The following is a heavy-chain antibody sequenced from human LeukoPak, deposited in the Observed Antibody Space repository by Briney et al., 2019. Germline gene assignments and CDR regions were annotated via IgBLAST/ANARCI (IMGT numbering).Heavy chain of an antibody. V-gene: IGHV3-48*03. CDR3: ARDQPSSWYYLDY. D-gene: IGHD6-13*01. CDR2: ITRSGDTI. CDR1: GFTFSSYE. Sequence: GGSLRLSCAASGFTFSSYEMNWVRQAPGKGLEWVSYITRSGDTIYYADSVKGRFTISRDNAKNSLCLQMNSLRAEDTAVYYCARDQPSSWYYLDYWGQGTLVTVSS. J-gene: IGHJ4*02.